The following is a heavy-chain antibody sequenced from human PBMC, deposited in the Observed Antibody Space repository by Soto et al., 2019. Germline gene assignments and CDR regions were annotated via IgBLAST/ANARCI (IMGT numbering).Heavy chain of an antibody. Sequence: SGPALVNPXQTLTLTCTFSGFSLSTNGVGVGWIRQPPGKALEWLALIFWDNDKRHSPSLKSRLTITKDTSKNQVVLTMTNMDPVDTATYYCVYRRRQGQYSGGNRYFWDSWGQGVLVTVSS. CDR3: VYRRRQGQYSGGNRYFWDS. V-gene: IGHV2-5*02. CDR1: GFSLSTNGVG. J-gene: IGHJ4*02. D-gene: IGHD2-21*02. CDR2: IFWDNDK.